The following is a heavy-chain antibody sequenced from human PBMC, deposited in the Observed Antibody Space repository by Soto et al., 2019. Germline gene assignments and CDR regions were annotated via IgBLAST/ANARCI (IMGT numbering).Heavy chain of an antibody. Sequence: SETLSLTCTVSGGSISSSSYYWGWIRQPPGKGLEWIGSIYYSGSTYYNPSLKSRVTISVDTSKNQFSLKLSSVTAADTAVYHCASEGSGNMYYFDYWGQGTLVTAPQ. CDR1: GGSISSSSYY. J-gene: IGHJ4*02. V-gene: IGHV4-39*01. D-gene: IGHD3-10*01. CDR2: IYYSGST. CDR3: ASEGSGNMYYFDY.